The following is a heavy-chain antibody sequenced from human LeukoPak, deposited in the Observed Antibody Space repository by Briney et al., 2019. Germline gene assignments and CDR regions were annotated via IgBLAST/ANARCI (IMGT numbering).Heavy chain of an antibody. V-gene: IGHV1-69*13. J-gene: IGHJ4*02. D-gene: IGHD2-15*01. Sequence: ASVKVTCTASGGTFSSHAISWVRQAPGQGLEWMGGIIPIFGTANYAQKFQGRVTITADESTSTAYMELSSLRSEDTAVYYCARDGSGGIPFDYWGQGTLVTVSS. CDR1: GGTFSSHA. CDR3: ARDGSGGIPFDY. CDR2: IIPIFGTA.